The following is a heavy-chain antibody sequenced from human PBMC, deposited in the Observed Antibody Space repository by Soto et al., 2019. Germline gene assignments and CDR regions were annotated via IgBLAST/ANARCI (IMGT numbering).Heavy chain of an antibody. D-gene: IGHD2-21*01. CDR3: ARLTAIPEIAPTEEDY. V-gene: IGHV3-21*01. Sequence: EVQLVESGGGLVKPGGSLRLSCAASGFTLSLYTLNWVRLAPGRGLEWVSSIGVSNDIFYSDSVKGRFITSRDNSKNSVYLQMSSLRAEDTAVYYCARLTAIPEIAPTEEDYWGQGTLVTVSS. J-gene: IGHJ4*02. CDR1: GFTLSLYT. CDR2: IGVSNDI.